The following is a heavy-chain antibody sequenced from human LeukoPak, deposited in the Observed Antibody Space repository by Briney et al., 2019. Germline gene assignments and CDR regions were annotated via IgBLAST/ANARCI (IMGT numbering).Heavy chain of an antibody. CDR2: IRYDGSNK. CDR1: GFTFSSYG. J-gene: IGHJ4*02. D-gene: IGHD2-15*01. V-gene: IGHV3-30*02. Sequence: PGGSLRLSCAASGFTFSSYGMHWVRQAPGKGLEWVAFIRYDGSNKYYADSVRGRFSISRDNSKNTPHLQLNSLRPDDTAIYYCARDTTVGAAYFDFWGQGALVTVSS. CDR3: ARDTTVGAAYFDF.